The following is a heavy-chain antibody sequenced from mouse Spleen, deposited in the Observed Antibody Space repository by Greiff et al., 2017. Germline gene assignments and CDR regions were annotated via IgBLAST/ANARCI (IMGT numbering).Heavy chain of an antibody. CDR3: ATLGPSFAY. Sequence: VKLLQSGAELVKPGASVKLSCKASGYTFTSYWMHWVKQRPGQGLEWIGEINPSNGRTNYNEKFKSKATLTVDKSSSTAYMQLSSLTSEDSAVYYCATLGPSFAYWGQGTLVTVSA. D-gene: IGHD4-1*01. CDR2: INPSNGRT. J-gene: IGHJ3*01. V-gene: IGHV1S81*02. CDR1: GYTFTSYW.